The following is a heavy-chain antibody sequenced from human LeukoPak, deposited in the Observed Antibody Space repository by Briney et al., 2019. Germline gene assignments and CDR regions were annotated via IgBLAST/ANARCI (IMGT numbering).Heavy chain of an antibody. CDR3: AKVLVLVSANRYYFDY. CDR1: GLTFSGSA. CDR2: ISGSGNST. Sequence: GGSLRLSCAASGLTFSGSAMSWVRQAPGKGPEWVSLISGSGNSTYYADSVKGRFTIPRDNSKNTLYLQMNSLRAEDTAVYYCAKVLVLVSANRYYFDYWGQGTLVTVPS. J-gene: IGHJ4*02. D-gene: IGHD2-15*01. V-gene: IGHV3-23*01.